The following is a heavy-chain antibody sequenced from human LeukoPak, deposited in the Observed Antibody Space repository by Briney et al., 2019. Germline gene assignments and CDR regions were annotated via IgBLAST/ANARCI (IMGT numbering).Heavy chain of an antibody. Sequence: GGSLRLSCAASGFTFSDYYMSWIRQAPGKGLEGVSYISSSGDTIYYADSVKGRFTVSRDNAKNSLYLQMNSLRAEDTAVYYCARALGSSLFFDYWGQGTLVTVSS. CDR1: GFTFSDYY. D-gene: IGHD6-6*01. CDR2: ISSSGDTI. CDR3: ARALGSSLFFDY. V-gene: IGHV3-11*04. J-gene: IGHJ4*02.